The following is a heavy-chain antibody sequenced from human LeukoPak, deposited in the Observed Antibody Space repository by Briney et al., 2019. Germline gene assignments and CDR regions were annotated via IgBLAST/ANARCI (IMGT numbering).Heavy chain of an antibody. CDR3: AREYSGAFDL. Sequence: HTGGSLRLSCAASGFTFSNNWMHWVRHDPGKGLVWVSGIRSDGRTPIYADSVKGRFTISRDNAKSTLSLQMSSLIAEDTAVYYCAREYSGAFDLWGQGTMVTVSS. J-gene: IGHJ3*01. CDR1: GFTFSNNW. CDR2: IRSDGRTP. D-gene: IGHD3-10*01. V-gene: IGHV3-74*01.